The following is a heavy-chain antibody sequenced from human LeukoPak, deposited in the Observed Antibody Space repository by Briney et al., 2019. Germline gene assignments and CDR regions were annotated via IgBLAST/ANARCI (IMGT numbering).Heavy chain of an antibody. Sequence: GGSLRLSCAASGFTFSNAWRSWVRQAPGKGREWVGRIKSKTDGGTRDYATPVKGRFTISRDDSENTLYLQMNSLKTEDTAVYYCITDSNNWYDAFDIWGQGTMVTVSS. V-gene: IGHV3-15*01. D-gene: IGHD1-1*01. J-gene: IGHJ3*02. CDR1: GFTFSNAW. CDR2: IKSKTDGGTR. CDR3: ITDSNNWYDAFDI.